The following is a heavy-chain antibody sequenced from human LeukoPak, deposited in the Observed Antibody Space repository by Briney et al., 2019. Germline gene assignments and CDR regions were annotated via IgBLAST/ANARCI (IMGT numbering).Heavy chain of an antibody. CDR1: GFTFSSYA. CDR3: ARGAYCSGGRCPGAFDI. CDR2: RWYDGSNK. V-gene: IGHV3-33*01. Sequence: PGSALSLSCAPSGFTFSSYAMYWLRQAPAKGLDGVTIRWYDGSNKNYADSVKGRFPISRDNSKNTLYLQMNSLRAEDTAVYYCARGAYCSGGRCPGAFDIWGQGTMVTVSS. D-gene: IGHD2-15*01. J-gene: IGHJ3*02.